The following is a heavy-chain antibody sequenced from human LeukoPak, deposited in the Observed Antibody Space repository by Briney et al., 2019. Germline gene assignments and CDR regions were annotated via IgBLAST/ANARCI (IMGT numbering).Heavy chain of an antibody. CDR2: IYYSGST. CDR3: ARELPPHWFDP. Sequence: SETLSLTCTVSGGSISSYYWSWIRQPPGKGLEWIGYIYYSGSTNYNPSLKSRVTISVDTSKNQFSLKLSSVTAADTAVYYCARELPPHWFDPWGQGTLVTVSS. J-gene: IGHJ5*02. D-gene: IGHD2-21*01. CDR1: GGSISSYY. V-gene: IGHV4-59*01.